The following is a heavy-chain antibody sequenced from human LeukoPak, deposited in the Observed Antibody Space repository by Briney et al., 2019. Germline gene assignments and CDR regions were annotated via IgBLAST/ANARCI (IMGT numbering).Heavy chain of an antibody. D-gene: IGHD3-22*01. CDR1: GGSISSGSYY. J-gene: IGHJ3*02. Sequence: PSETLSLTCTVSGGSISSGSYYWGWIRQAPGKGLEWSGSIYYSGSTYQNPSLKSRVIISVDTSKNQFSLKLSSVTAADTAVYYCARPGGHYYDSKGNAFDIWGQGTMVTVSS. CDR2: IYYSGST. CDR3: ARPGGHYYDSKGNAFDI. V-gene: IGHV4-39*01.